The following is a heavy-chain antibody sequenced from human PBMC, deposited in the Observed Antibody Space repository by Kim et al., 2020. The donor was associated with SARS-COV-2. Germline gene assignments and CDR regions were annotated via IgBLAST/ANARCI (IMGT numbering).Heavy chain of an antibody. Sequence: GESLKISCKGSGYSFTSYWIGWVRQMPGKGLEWMGIIYPGDSDTRYSPSFQGQVTISADKSISTAYLQWSSLKASDTAMYYCARLKLSGSSWYWFDPWGQGTLVTVSS. CDR3: ARLKLSGSSWYWFDP. J-gene: IGHJ5*02. CDR2: IYPGDSDT. CDR1: GYSFTSYW. V-gene: IGHV5-51*01. D-gene: IGHD6-13*01.